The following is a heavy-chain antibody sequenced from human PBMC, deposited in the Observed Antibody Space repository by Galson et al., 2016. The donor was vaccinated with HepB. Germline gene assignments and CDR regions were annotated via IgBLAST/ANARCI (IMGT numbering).Heavy chain of an antibody. CDR3: VRQDARGNAFDI. V-gene: IGHV5-51*01. CDR2: IYPMDSDT. Sequence: QSGAEVKKPAESLRISCKGSGYTFTNFWIGWVRQMPGKGLEWMALIYPMDSDTRYSPSLQDQVTISVDKSINTAYLQWRSLKAADPAMYYCVRQDARGNAFDIWGQGTVVTVSS. CDR1: GYTFTNFW. J-gene: IGHJ3*02. D-gene: IGHD2-8*01.